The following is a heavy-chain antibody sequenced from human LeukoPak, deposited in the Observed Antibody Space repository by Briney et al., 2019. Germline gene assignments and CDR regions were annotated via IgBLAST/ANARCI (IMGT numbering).Heavy chain of an antibody. J-gene: IGHJ4*02. CDR1: GYTFTNYG. V-gene: IGHV1-18*01. CDR2: ISAYNGNT. D-gene: IGHD3-22*01. CDR3: ARTKRDSSGYYLGDY. Sequence: ASVKVSCKASGYTFTNYGISWVRQAPGQGLEWMGWISAYNGNTNYAQKLQGRVTMTTDTSTSTAYMELRSLRSDDTAVYYCARTKRDSSGYYLGDYWGQGTLVTVSS.